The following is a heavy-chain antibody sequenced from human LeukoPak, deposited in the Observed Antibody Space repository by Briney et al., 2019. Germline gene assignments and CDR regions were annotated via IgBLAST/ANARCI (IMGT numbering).Heavy chain of an antibody. D-gene: IGHD6-19*01. V-gene: IGHV3-21*01. CDR3: ARDRPGIAVAGN. Sequence: GGSLRLSCAASGFTFSSYAMNWVRQAPGKGLEWVSSISSSSSYIYYADSVKGRFTISRDNAKNSLYLQMNSLGAEDTAVYYCARDRPGIAVAGNWAQGTLVTVSS. J-gene: IGHJ4*02. CDR1: GFTFSSYA. CDR2: ISSSSSYI.